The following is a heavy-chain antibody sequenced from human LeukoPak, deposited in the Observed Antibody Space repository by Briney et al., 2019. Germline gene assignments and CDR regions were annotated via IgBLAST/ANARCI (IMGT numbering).Heavy chain of an antibody. Sequence: GGSLRLSCAASGFTFSSYSMNWVRQAPGKGLEWVSSISSSSSYIYYADSVKGRFTISRDNAKNSLYLQMNGLRAEDTAVYYCARVCLVGCPIDYWGQGTLVTVSS. J-gene: IGHJ4*02. D-gene: IGHD2-2*01. CDR2: ISSSSSYI. V-gene: IGHV3-21*01. CDR3: ARVCLVGCPIDY. CDR1: GFTFSSYS.